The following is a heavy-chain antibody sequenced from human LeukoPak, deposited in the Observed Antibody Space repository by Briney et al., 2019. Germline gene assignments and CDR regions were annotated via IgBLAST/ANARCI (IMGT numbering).Heavy chain of an antibody. V-gene: IGHV3-74*01. D-gene: IGHD4-23*01. CDR2: IASDGSST. CDR1: GFTFSSNW. J-gene: IGHJ4*02. CDR3: TSARYGGNSDY. Sequence: GGSLRLSCADSGFTFSSNWMHWVRQAPGKGLVWVSRIASDGSSTGYADSVRGRFTISRDNAKNTLYLQMNSLRAEDTAVYYCTSARYGGNSDYWGQGTLVSVSS.